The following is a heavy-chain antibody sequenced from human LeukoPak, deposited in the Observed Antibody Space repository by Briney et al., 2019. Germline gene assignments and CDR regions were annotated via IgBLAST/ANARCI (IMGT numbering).Heavy chain of an antibody. D-gene: IGHD3-10*01. CDR3: AKDFLRGRGAFDI. CDR1: GFTFSSSA. CDR2: ISGSSHFT. Sequence: PGGSLRLSCAASGFTFSSSAMNWVRQAPEKGLEWVSGISGSSHFTYYADSVKGRFTISRDNSKNTLYLQMNSLRAEDTAVYYCAKDFLRGRGAFDIWGQGTMVTVSS. V-gene: IGHV3-23*01. J-gene: IGHJ3*02.